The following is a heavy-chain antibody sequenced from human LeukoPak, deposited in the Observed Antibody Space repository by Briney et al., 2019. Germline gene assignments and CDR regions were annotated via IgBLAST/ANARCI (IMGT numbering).Heavy chain of an antibody. Sequence: PGGSLTLSCAVSGFPFTTYNMNWVRQAPGKRLEWVSYIDSSSSTIYYADSVKGRFTVSRDIAKQSVFLQMNSLRAEDTAVYYCARLSAMVRGPEDIFYFEFWGLGTLVTVSA. CDR3: ARLSAMVRGPEDIFYFEF. CDR1: GFPFTTYN. J-gene: IGHJ4*02. V-gene: IGHV3-48*04. CDR2: IDSSSSTI. D-gene: IGHD3-10*01.